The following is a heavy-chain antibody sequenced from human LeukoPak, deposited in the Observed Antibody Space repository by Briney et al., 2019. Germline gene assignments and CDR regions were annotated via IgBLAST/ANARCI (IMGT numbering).Heavy chain of an antibody. CDR1: GYSITTNY. CDR2: IDHIGNT. Sequence: PSETLSLNCTVSGYSITTNYWGWIRQPPRQGLEWIGTIDHIGNTFYNPSLTSRVTISVDTSKNHFSLNLTSVTATDTALYYCARVYWRLGAHDAFDIWGQGTMVTVSS. V-gene: IGHV4-38-2*02. CDR3: ARVYWRLGAHDAFDI. D-gene: IGHD1-26*01. J-gene: IGHJ3*02.